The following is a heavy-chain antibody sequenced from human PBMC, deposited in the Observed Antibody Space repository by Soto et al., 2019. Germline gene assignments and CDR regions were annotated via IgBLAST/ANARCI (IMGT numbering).Heavy chain of an antibody. J-gene: IGHJ3*02. CDR3: ARPHYYDSSGYYKQEDDAFDI. V-gene: IGHV4-39*01. D-gene: IGHD3-22*01. CDR1: GGSISSSSYY. Sequence: QLQLQESGPGLVKPSETLSLTCTVSGGSISSSSYYWGWIRQPPGKGLEWIGSIYYSGSTYYNPSLKSRVTISVDTSKNPFSLKLSSVTAADTAVYYCARPHYYDSSGYYKQEDDAFDIWGQGTMVTVSS. CDR2: IYYSGST.